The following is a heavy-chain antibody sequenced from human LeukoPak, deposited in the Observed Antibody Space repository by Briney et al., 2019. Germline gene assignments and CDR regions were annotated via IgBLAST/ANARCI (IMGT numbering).Heavy chain of an antibody. J-gene: IGHJ3*02. D-gene: IGHD3-3*01. CDR2: ISSSGSRI. Sequence: GGSLRLSCAASGFTFSSYEMNWVRQAPGKGREWISHISSSGSRIYYADSVKGRFTISRDNAKNSLYLQMNGLRVEETAVYYCARGNWIGAFDIWGQGTMVTVSS. V-gene: IGHV3-48*03. CDR1: GFTFSSYE. CDR3: ARGNWIGAFDI.